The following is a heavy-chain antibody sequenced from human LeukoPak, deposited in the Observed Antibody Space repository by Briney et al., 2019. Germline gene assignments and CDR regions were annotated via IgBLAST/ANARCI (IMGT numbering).Heavy chain of an antibody. V-gene: IGHV3-66*04. CDR3: AKRCVPGRPGY. CDR2: ICGDGRT. Sequence: PGGSLRLSCAASVFIISDNDIKWVRQATGKGLEWVSIICGDGRTNYTDSVNGKFSISRDNHEISVYLQMNSLRGEDTAVYFCAKRCVPGRPGYWGQGTLVTVSS. J-gene: IGHJ4*02. D-gene: IGHD6-6*01. CDR1: VFIISDND.